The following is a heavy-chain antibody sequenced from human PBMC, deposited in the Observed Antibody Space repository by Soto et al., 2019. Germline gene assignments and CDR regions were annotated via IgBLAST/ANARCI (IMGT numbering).Heavy chain of an antibody. D-gene: IGHD6-19*01. CDR3: ARDYGAFSGWYPPYFDY. Sequence: QVQLVESGGGVVQPGRSLRLSCAASGFTFSSYGMHWVRQAPGKGLEWVAVIWYDGSNKYYADSVKGRFTISRDNSKNTLYLQMNSLRAEDTAVYYCARDYGAFSGWYPPYFDYWGQGTLVTVSS. V-gene: IGHV3-33*01. CDR1: GFTFSSYG. CDR2: IWYDGSNK. J-gene: IGHJ4*02.